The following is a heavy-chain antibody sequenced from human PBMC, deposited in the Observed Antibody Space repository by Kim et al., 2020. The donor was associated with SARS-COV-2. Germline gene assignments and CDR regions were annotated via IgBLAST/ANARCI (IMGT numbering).Heavy chain of an antibody. V-gene: IGHV1-18*01. J-gene: IGHJ4*02. D-gene: IGHD6-19*01. Sequence: TNYAQKLQGRVTMTTDTSTSTAYMELRSLRSDDTAVYYCARGSSGWSHDYWGQGTLVTVSS. CDR2: T. CDR3: ARGSSGWSHDY.